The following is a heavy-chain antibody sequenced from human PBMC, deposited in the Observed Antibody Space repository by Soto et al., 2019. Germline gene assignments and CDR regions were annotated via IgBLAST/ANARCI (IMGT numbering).Heavy chain of an antibody. Sequence: QVQLVQSGAEVKKPGSSVKVSCKASGGTFSSYTISWVRQAPGQGLEWMGRIIPILGIANYAQKFQGRVTITADKSTSXXYXEQXSLRSEDTAVYYCARDGDIVVVPAAMAYYYYGMDVWGQGTTVTVSS. V-gene: IGHV1-69*08. CDR1: GGTFSSYT. J-gene: IGHJ6*02. CDR3: ARDGDIVVVPAAMAYYYYGMDV. CDR2: IIPILGIA. D-gene: IGHD2-2*01.